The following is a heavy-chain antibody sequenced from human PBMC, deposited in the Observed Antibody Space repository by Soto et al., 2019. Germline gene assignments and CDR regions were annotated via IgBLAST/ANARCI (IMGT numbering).Heavy chain of an antibody. Sequence: QVLLVESGGGVVQPGRSLRLSCAASESIFRGHGMHWVRQAPGKGLEWVAIIRFDGSNINYADFAMGRFTISRDNFKNMLYLEMDSLRVEDTSVYYCARDGVGATAFWGYLDYWGHGTLVTVSS. CDR1: ESIFRGHG. J-gene: IGHJ4*01. CDR3: ARDGVGATAFWGYLDY. V-gene: IGHV3-33*01. CDR2: IRFDGSNI. D-gene: IGHD2-15*01.